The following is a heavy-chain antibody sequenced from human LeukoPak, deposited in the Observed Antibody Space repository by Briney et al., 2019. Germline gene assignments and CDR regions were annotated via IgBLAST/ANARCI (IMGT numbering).Heavy chain of an antibody. V-gene: IGHV1-8*01. CDR2: MNPNSGNT. D-gene: IGHD3-10*01. CDR3: ARDSGSGSYAYYYYYGMDV. Sequence: ASVKVSCKASGYTFTSYDINWVRQATGQGLEWMGWMNPNSGNTGYAQKFQGRVTMTRNTSISTAYMELSRLRSDDTAVYYCARDSGSGSYAYYYYYGMDVWGQGTTVTVSS. J-gene: IGHJ6*02. CDR1: GYTFTSYD.